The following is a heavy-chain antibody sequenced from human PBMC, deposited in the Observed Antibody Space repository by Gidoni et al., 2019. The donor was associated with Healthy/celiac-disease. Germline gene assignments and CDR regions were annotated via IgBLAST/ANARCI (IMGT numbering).Heavy chain of an antibody. Sequence: QVQLQQRGAGLLKPSETLSLTCAVYGGSFSGYYWSWIRQPPWKGLEWIGEINHSGSTNYNPSLKRRVTISVDTSKNQFSLKLSSVTAADTAVYYCARVRAALRTVDYWGQGTLVTFSS. CDR2: INHSGST. V-gene: IGHV4-34*01. J-gene: IGHJ4*02. CDR3: ARVRAALRTVDY. D-gene: IGHD6-6*01. CDR1: GGSFSGYY.